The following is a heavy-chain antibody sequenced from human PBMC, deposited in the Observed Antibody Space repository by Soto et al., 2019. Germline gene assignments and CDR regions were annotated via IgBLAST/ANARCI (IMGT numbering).Heavy chain of an antibody. CDR2: IYPGDSDT. Sequence: PGESLKISCKGSGYSFTSYWIGWVRQMPGKGLEWMGIIYPGDSDTRYSPSFQGQVTISADKSISTAYLQWSSLKASDTAMYYCARSGYYYGSSGYFWFDPWGQGTLVTVSS. V-gene: IGHV5-51*01. J-gene: IGHJ5*02. CDR3: ARSGYYYGSSGYFWFDP. D-gene: IGHD3-22*01. CDR1: GYSFTSYW.